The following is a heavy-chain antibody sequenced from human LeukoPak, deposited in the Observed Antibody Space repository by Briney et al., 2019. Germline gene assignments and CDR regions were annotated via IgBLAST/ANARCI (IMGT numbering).Heavy chain of an antibody. CDR3: ARDPAAAGAFDY. V-gene: IGHV1-2*02. D-gene: IGHD6-13*01. Sequence: ASVTVSCKASGYTFTGYYMHWVRQAPGQGLEWMGWINPNSGGTNYAQKFQGRVTMTRDTSISTAYMELSRLRSDDTAVYYCARDPAAAGAFDYWGQGTLVTVSS. J-gene: IGHJ4*02. CDR2: INPNSGGT. CDR1: GYTFTGYY.